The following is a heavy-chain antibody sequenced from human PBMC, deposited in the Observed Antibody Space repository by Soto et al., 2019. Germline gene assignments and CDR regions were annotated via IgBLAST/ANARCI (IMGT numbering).Heavy chain of an antibody. J-gene: IGHJ5*02. V-gene: IGHV1-3*05. CDR1: GYTFTNYA. CDR3: ARDLSGFDP. Sequence: QVQLVQSGAEEKKPAASVKVSCKASGYTFTNYAMHWVRQAPGQRLEWMGWINAGNGNTKYSQKFQGRVTITRDTSASTAYRELSSLRSEDTAVYYCARDLSGFDPWGQGTLVTVSS. CDR2: INAGNGNT.